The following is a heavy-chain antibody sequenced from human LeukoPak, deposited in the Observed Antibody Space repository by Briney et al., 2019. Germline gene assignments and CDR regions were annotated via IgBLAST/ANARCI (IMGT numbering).Heavy chain of an antibody. CDR1: GFTFSSYA. J-gene: IGHJ4*02. D-gene: IGHD5-12*01. CDR3: ARGRLLLDY. V-gene: IGHV3-30-3*01. CDR2: ISYDGSNK. Sequence: GGSLRLSCAASGFTFSSYAMHWVRQAPGKGLEWVAVISYDGSNKYYADSVKGRFTISRGNSKNTLYLQMNSLRAEDTAVYYCARGRLLLDYWGQGTLVTVSS.